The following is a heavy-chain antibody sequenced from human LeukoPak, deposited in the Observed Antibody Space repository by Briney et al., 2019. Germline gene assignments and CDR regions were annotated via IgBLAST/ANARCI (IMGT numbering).Heavy chain of an antibody. CDR2: INTNTGIP. CDR1: GYSLTSYA. D-gene: IGHD3-10*01. Sequence: ASVKVSCKASGYSLTSYALNWVRQAPGQGFEWMGWINTNTGIPTYAPGFIGRFVFSLDTSVSTAHLQISSLKAEDTAVYFCARGRGASSGSGSHGTTSSYYMDVWGQGTMVTVSS. V-gene: IGHV7-4-1*02. CDR3: ARGRGASSGSGSHGTTSSYYMDV. J-gene: IGHJ3*01.